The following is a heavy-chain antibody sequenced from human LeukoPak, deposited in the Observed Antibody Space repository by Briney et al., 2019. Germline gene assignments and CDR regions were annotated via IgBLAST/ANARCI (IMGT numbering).Heavy chain of an antibody. J-gene: IGHJ4*02. D-gene: IGHD3-16*02. CDR2: ITGSGGST. CDR1: EFTFSSYA. Sequence: PGGSLRLSCAASEFTFSSYAMNWVRQAPGKGLEWISSITGSGGSTNYPDSVKGRFTISRDNSKNTLFLQMSRLRAEDTALYYCVKGNDYIWGSYRRGYYYFDSWGQGTLVTVSS. V-gene: IGHV3-23*01. CDR3: VKGNDYIWGSYRRGYYYFDS.